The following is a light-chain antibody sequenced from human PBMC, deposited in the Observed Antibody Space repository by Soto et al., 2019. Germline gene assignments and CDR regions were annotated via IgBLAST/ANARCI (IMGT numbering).Light chain of an antibody. J-gene: IGKJ1*01. CDR2: AAS. V-gene: IGKV3-15*01. Sequence: TVMTQCPVTRSVSPGDTATLSWRASQRVSSHLAWYQQKPGQAPRLLIYAASTRATGIPVRFSGSGSETEGTLTIISLKSEDAALYYCHQSNNWPWTFGQGTNVDI. CDR1: QRVSSH. CDR3: HQSNNWPWT.